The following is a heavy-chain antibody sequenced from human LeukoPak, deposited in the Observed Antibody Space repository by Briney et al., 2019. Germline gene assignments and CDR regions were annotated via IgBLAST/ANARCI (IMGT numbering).Heavy chain of an antibody. CDR3: ARDGYVWGSYRYTDY. J-gene: IGHJ4*02. D-gene: IGHD3-16*02. CDR2: IKQDGSEQ. Sequence: PGGSLRLSCAASGFTFSSYWMSWVRQAPGKRLEWVANIKQDGSEQYYVDSVKGRFTISRDNAKNSLYLQMNSLRAEDTAVYYCARDGYVWGSYRYTDYWGQGTLVTVSS. CDR1: GFTFSSYW. V-gene: IGHV3-7*01.